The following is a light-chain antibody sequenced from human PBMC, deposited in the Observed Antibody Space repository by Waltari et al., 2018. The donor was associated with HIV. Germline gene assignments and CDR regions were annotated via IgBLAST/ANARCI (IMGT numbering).Light chain of an antibody. CDR2: EVS. J-gene: IGLJ3*02. V-gene: IGLV2-14*01. CDR3: SSYTSSSTRV. CDR1: SRDVGGYTS. Sequence: QSALTQPAPVSASPGQSITISCTGPSRDVGGYTSVSWYQQHPGKAPKLMIYEVSNRPAGVSNRFSGSKSGNTASLTISGLQAEDEADYYCSSYTSSSTRVFGGGTNLTVL.